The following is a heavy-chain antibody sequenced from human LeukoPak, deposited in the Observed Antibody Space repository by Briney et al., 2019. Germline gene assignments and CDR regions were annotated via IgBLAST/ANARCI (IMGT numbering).Heavy chain of an antibody. V-gene: IGHV4-59*12. CDR2: IYYSGST. CDR3: ARGRMVAATPLDY. D-gene: IGHD2-15*01. J-gene: IGHJ4*02. CDR1: GGSISSYY. Sequence: SETLSLTCTVSGGSISSYYWSWIRQPPGKGLEWIGYIYYSGSTNYNPSLKSRVTISVDKSKNQFSLKLSPVTAADTAVYYCARGRMVAATPLDYWGQGTLVTVSS.